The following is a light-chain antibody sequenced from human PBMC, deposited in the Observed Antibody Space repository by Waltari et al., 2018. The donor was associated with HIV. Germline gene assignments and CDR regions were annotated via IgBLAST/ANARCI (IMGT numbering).Light chain of an antibody. CDR1: SSNIGSTY. Sequence: QSVLTQPPSASVTPGQRVTIPCSGSSSNIGSTYVSWYQQLPGTAPKLLLYRNNQRPSGVPDRFSGSKSGTSASLAISGLRSEDEADYYCAAWGNSLSLLFGGGTKLTVL. J-gene: IGLJ2*01. CDR2: RNN. V-gene: IGLV1-47*01. CDR3: AAWGNSLSLL.